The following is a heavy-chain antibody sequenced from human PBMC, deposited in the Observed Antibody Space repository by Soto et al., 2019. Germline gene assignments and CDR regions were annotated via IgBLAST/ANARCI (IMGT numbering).Heavy chain of an antibody. Sequence: PGGSLRLSCAASGFTFSSYSMNWIRQAPGKGLEWVSSISSSSSYIYYADSVKGRFTISRDNAKSSLYLQMNSLRAEDTAVYYCARDRMRIFGVVMYYFDYWGQGTLVTVSS. CDR2: ISSSSSYI. J-gene: IGHJ4*02. CDR1: GFTFSSYS. V-gene: IGHV3-21*01. D-gene: IGHD3-3*01. CDR3: ARDRMRIFGVVMYYFDY.